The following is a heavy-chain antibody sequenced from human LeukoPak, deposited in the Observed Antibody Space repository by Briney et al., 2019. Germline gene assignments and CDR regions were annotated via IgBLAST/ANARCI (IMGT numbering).Heavy chain of an antibody. V-gene: IGHV4-39*01. D-gene: IGHD3-22*01. J-gene: IGHJ4*02. Sequence: SETLSLTCTVSGGSISSSSYYWGWIRQPPGKGLKWIGSIYYSGSTYYNPSLKSRVTISVDTSKNQFSLKLSSVTAADTAVYYCARRRYYYDSSGTIPFDYWGQGTLVTVSS. CDR1: GGSISSSSYY. CDR2: IYYSGST. CDR3: ARRRYYYDSSGTIPFDY.